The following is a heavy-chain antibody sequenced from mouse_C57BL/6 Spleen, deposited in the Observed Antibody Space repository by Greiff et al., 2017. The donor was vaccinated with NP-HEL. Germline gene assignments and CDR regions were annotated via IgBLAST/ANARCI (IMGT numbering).Heavy chain of an antibody. Sequence: VQLQQSGPGLVAPSQSLSITCTVSGFSLTSYAISWVRQPPGKGLEWLGVIWTGGGTNYNSALKSRLSISKDNSKSQVFLKMNSLQTDDTARYYCARVSTTKYYAMDYWGQGPSVTVST. D-gene: IGHD2-12*01. J-gene: IGHJ4*01. CDR1: GFSLTSYA. CDR2: IWTGGGT. CDR3: ARVSTTKYYAMDY. V-gene: IGHV2-9-1*01.